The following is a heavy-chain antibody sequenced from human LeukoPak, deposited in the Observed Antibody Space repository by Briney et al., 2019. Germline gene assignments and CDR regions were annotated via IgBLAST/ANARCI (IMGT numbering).Heavy chain of an antibody. CDR1: GFTFSNYG. CDR2: IHGSSGST. D-gene: IGHD3-3*01. V-gene: IGHV3-23*01. Sequence: GGSLRLSCSASGFTFSNYGMSWVRQAPGKGLEWVSGIHGSSGSTYYADSVKGRSTISRDNSKNTLYLQMNSLRAEDTAVYYCARGHDFWSGYSFDYWGQGTLLTVSS. CDR3: ARGHDFWSGYSFDY. J-gene: IGHJ4*02.